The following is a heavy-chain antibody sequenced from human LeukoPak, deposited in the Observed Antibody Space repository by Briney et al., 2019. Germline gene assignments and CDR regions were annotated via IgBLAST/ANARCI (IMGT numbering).Heavy chain of an antibody. CDR1: GFTFDDYG. V-gene: IGHV3-20*04. CDR2: INWNDGST. CDR3: ARDWNYYDSSGGDY. D-gene: IGHD3-22*01. J-gene: IGHJ4*02. Sequence: GGSLRLSCAASGFTFDDYGMSWVRQAPGKGLEWVSGINWNDGSTGYADSVKGRFTISRDNAKNSLYLQMNSLRAEDTALYYCARDWNYYDSSGGDYWGQGTLVTVSS.